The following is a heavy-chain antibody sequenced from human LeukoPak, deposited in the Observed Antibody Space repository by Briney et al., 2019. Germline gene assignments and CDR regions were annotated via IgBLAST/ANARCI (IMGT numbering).Heavy chain of an antibody. Sequence: GASVKVSCKASGYTFTSNYIHWVRQAPGQGLEWMGGIIPIFGTANYAQKFQGRVTITADESTSTAYMELSSLRSEDTAVYYCAWGIAAAAFFGYGMDVWGQGTTVTVSS. CDR1: GYTFTSNY. CDR2: IIPIFGTA. CDR3: AWGIAAAAFFGYGMDV. J-gene: IGHJ6*02. D-gene: IGHD6-13*01. V-gene: IGHV1-69*13.